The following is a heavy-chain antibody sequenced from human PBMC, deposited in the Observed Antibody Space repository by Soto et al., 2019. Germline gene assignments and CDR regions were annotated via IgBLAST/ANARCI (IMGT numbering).Heavy chain of an antibody. J-gene: IGHJ4*02. CDR2: INAGNGNT. D-gene: IGHD3-9*01. Sequence: ASVKVSCKASGYTFTSYAMHWVRQAPGQRLEWMGWINAGNGNTKYPQKYQGRVTITRDTSASTAYMELSSLRSEDTAVYYCAGGNDILTGLLDYWGQGTLVTVSS. V-gene: IGHV1-3*01. CDR3: AGGNDILTGLLDY. CDR1: GYTFTSYA.